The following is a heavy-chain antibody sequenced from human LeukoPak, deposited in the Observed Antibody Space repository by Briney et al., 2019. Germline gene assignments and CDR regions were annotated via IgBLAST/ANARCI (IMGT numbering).Heavy chain of an antibody. D-gene: IGHD3-16*01. CDR2: ISYDGSNK. J-gene: IGHJ3*02. CDR3: ARRAGGLRANVAFDI. CDR1: GFTFSSYA. Sequence: PGRSLRLSCAASGFTFSSYAMHWVRQAPGKGLEWVAVISYDGSNKYYADSVKGRFTISRDNAKNSLYLQMNSLRAEDTAVYYCARRAGGLRANVAFDIWGQGTMVTVSS. V-gene: IGHV3-30-3*01.